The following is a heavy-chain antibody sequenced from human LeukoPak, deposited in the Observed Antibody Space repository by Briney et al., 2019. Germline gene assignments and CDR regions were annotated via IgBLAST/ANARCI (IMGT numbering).Heavy chain of an antibody. CDR2: IGGDGTST. CDR1: GFTFDAYV. D-gene: IGHD5-12*01. J-gene: IGHJ4*02. CDR3: AKGSSGYGFLDY. Sequence: PGGSLRLSCAASGFTFDAYVMHWVRQAPGKGLERVSLIGGDGTSTYYADSVRGRFTISRDSSKNSLSLQMNSLRTEDTALYYCAKGSSGYGFLDYWGQGTLVTVSS. V-gene: IGHV3-43*02.